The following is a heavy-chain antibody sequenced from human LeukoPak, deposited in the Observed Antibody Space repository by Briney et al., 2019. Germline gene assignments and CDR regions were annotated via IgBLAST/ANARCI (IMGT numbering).Heavy chain of an antibody. CDR3: ARQATGGGIDD. Sequence: PSETLSLTCTVSSGSISSSSYYWGWIGQPPGKGLEWIGNLYYSGSTYYNPSLKSRITISVDTSKNQFSLNLSSVTAADTAVYYCARQATGGGIDDWGQGTLVTVSS. V-gene: IGHV4-39*01. CDR2: LYYSGST. D-gene: IGHD4-23*01. J-gene: IGHJ4*02. CDR1: SGSISSSSYY.